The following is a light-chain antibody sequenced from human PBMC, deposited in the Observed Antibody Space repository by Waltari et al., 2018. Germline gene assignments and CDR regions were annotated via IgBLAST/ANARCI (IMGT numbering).Light chain of an antibody. CDR1: SSNIGAGYD. CDR2: GHK. CDR3: QSYDSSLSGVI. V-gene: IGLV1-40*01. J-gene: IGLJ2*01. Sequence: QSVLTQPPSVSGAPGQRIPISCTGTSSNIGAGYDVNWDLQLPGTAPKPLTLGHKHRPPGVPDRLSASKYDASASRAITGLQAEDEADYYGQSYDSSLSGVIFGGGTKLTVL.